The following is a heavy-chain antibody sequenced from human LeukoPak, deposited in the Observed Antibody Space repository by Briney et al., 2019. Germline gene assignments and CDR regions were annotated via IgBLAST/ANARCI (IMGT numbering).Heavy chain of an antibody. V-gene: IGHV1-69*13. D-gene: IGHD3-22*01. CDR3: ARDGSSYYDSSGYYPTFDY. J-gene: IGHJ4*02. CDR1: GGTFSSYA. Sequence: GASVKVSCTASGGTFSSYAISWVRQAPGQGLEWMGGIIPIFGTANYAQKFQGRVTITADESTSTAYMELSSLRSEDTAVYYCARDGSSYYDSSGYYPTFDYWGQGTLVTVSS. CDR2: IIPIFGTA.